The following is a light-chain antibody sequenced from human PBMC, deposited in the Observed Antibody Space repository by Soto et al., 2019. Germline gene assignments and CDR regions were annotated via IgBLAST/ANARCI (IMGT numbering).Light chain of an antibody. CDR2: KPS. V-gene: IGKV1-5*03. CDR3: QQRHMWPIT. Sequence: IQLTQSPPTLSASVGDRVTITCRASQSVSTYLAEHQQKPGKAPNLLIYKPSNLESGVPSRFSGSGSGTEFTLTISSLEPEDSAVYYCQQRHMWPITFGQGTRLEIK. CDR1: QSVSTY. J-gene: IGKJ5*01.